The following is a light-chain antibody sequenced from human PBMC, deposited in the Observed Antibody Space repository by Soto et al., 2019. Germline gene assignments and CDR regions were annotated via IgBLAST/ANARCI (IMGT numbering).Light chain of an antibody. V-gene: IGKV3-15*01. Sequence: EIVMTQSPATLSVSPGERATLSCRASQSIGTNLAWYQQRPGQAPRLLVYGASTRATGIPARFSGIGSGTEFTLPISSLQSEDFAVYYCQQQSDWPPYTFGQGTKLEI. CDR1: QSIGTN. CDR2: GAS. CDR3: QQQSDWPPYT. J-gene: IGKJ2*01.